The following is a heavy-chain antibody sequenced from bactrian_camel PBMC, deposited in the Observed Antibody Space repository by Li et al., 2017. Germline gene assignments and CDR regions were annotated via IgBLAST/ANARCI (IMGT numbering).Heavy chain of an antibody. V-gene: IGHV3S53*01. CDR1: EYSDCTFD. D-gene: IGHD5*01. CDR2: INNDGRT. J-gene: IGHJ4*01. Sequence: VQLVESGGDLVRPGGSLRLSCAASEYSDCTFDMSWYRQAPGKEREVVYLINNDGRTTFADSVRGRFAISRVNANNTLYLQLNSLRTEDTAMYYCAKDWGSRTVSKGQGTQVTVS.